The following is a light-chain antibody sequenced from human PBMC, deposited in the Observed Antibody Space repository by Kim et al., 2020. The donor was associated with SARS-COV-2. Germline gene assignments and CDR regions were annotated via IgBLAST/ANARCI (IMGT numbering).Light chain of an antibody. CDR2: LNSNGSH. Sequence: SVKLTCTLGSGHSRYAIAWHQQQPEKGPRYLMKLNSNGSHSKGDGIPDRFSGSSSGAERYLTISSLQSEDEADYYCQTWGTGIRVFGGGTQLTVL. V-gene: IGLV4-69*01. CDR3: QTWGTGIRV. J-gene: IGLJ2*01. CDR1: SGHSRYA.